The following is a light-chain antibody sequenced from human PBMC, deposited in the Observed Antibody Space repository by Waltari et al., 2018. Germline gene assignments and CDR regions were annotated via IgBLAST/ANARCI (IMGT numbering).Light chain of an antibody. CDR3: YSSDSTGLRV. CDR2: EDT. V-gene: IGLV3-10*01. CDR1: ELPRNY. J-gene: IGLJ1*01. Sequence: SYELTQQPSVSVSPGQTARITCSGHELPRNYASWFQQKSGQAPLLVIFEDTKRPAGIPERFSGSSSGTVATLTITGAQVDDEADYYCYSSDSTGLRVFGGGTTVVVL.